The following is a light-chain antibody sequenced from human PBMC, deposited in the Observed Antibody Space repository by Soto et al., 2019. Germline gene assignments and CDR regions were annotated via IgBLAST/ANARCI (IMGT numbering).Light chain of an antibody. V-gene: IGKV1-5*03. CDR1: QDISNY. J-gene: IGKJ1*01. Sequence: DIQMTQYPSSLSASVGDRVTITCQASQDISNYLNWYQQKPGKAPKLLIYKASTLTSGVPSRFSGSGSGTEFTLTISSLQPDDFATYYCQHYNSYSEAFGQGTKVDIK. CDR3: QHYNSYSEA. CDR2: KAS.